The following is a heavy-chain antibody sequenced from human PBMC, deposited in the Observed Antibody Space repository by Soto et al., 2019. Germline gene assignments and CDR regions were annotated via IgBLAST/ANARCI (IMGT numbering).Heavy chain of an antibody. J-gene: IGHJ6*02. CDR3: AGGDTYYAMGV. CDR1: RFPFSNYI. D-gene: IGHD5-18*01. V-gene: IGHV3-30-3*01. CDR2: ISYDENNK. Sequence: GGSLKLSFATARFPFSNYIMHWVPQSPGKGLKRVAFISYDENNKDYAENVKGRITISRDNSKNTLYLQLSSLRPEDTAVYYCAGGDTYYAMGVWGQGT.